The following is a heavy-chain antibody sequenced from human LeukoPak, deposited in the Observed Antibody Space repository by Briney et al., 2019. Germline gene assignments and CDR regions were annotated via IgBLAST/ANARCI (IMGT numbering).Heavy chain of an antibody. Sequence: SQTLSLTCAVSGGSISSGGYSWSWIRQPPGKGLEWIGYIYHSGSTYYNPSLKSRVTISVDKSKNQFSLKLTSVTAADTAVYYCARPRGYSYGNDAFDIWGQGTMVTVSS. CDR2: IYHSGST. CDR1: GGSISSGGYS. D-gene: IGHD5-18*01. J-gene: IGHJ3*02. V-gene: IGHV4-30-2*01. CDR3: ARPRGYSYGNDAFDI.